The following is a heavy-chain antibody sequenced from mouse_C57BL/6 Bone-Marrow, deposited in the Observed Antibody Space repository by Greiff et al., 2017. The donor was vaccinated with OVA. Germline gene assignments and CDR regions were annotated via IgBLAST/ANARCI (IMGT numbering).Heavy chain of an antibody. CDR2: IRNKANGYTT. CDR3: VKVWDGAMDY. CDR1: GFTFTVYY. V-gene: IGHV7-4*01. D-gene: IGHD4-1*01. Sequence: VQLKESGGGLVQPGASLRLSCAASGFTFTVYYMSWVRQPPGTAPEWLALIRNKANGYTTEYTASVKGRFTISRDNSQNILYLQMNTLRAEDSATYYGVKVWDGAMDYWGQGTSVTVSS. J-gene: IGHJ4*01.